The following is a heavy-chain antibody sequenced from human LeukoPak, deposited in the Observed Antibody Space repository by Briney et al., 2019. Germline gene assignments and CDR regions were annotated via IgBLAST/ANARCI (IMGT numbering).Heavy chain of an antibody. CDR3: AKNGEVLSWFDP. CDR2: IYTGGST. D-gene: IGHD3-10*01. Sequence: GGSLRLSCAASGFTFSTYSMNWVRQAPGKGLEWVSAIYTGGSTYYADSVKGRFTISRDNSKNTLYLQMNSLRAEDTAVYSCAKNGEVLSWFDPWGQGTLVTVSS. J-gene: IGHJ5*02. CDR1: GFTFSTYS. V-gene: IGHV3-53*01.